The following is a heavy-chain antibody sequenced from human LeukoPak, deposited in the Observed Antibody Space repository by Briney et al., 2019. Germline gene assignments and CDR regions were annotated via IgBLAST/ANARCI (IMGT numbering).Heavy chain of an antibody. CDR2: IFYSGST. V-gene: IGHV4-31*03. D-gene: IGHD3-10*01. J-gene: IGHJ4*02. Sequence: SQTLSLTRTVSGGSVSSGTYYWSWIRQLPGKGLEWIGYIFYSGSTYYNPSLKSRVTISVDTSLTQFSLALTSVTAADTAVYYCARGAGITSFPHFDHWGPGTLVTVSS. CDR1: GGSVSSGTYY. CDR3: ARGAGITSFPHFDH.